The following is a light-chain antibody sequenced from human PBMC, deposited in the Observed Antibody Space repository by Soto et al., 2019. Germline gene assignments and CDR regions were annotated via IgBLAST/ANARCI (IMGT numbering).Light chain of an antibody. V-gene: IGKV3-15*01. Sequence: EIVLTQSPATLSLSPGERATLSCRSIQSVTTYLAWYQQKPGQAPRLLIYDASTRATGIPARFSGSGSGTEFTLTISSLQSEDFAVFYCQQYGTLPLTFGGGTKVDIK. CDR3: QQYGTLPLT. J-gene: IGKJ4*01. CDR1: QSVTTY. CDR2: DAS.